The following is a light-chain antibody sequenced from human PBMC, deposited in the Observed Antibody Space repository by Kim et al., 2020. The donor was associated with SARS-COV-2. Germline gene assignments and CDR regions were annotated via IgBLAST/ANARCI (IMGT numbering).Light chain of an antibody. V-gene: IGLV1-40*01. CDR3: QSYDSSLSGYWV. J-gene: IGLJ3*02. Sequence: VTISCTGSSSNIGAGYDVHGYQQLPGTAPKLLIYGNSNRPSGVPDRFSGSKSGTSASLAITGLQAEDEADYYCQSYDSSLSGYWVFGGGTQLTV. CDR2: GNS. CDR1: SSNIGAGYD.